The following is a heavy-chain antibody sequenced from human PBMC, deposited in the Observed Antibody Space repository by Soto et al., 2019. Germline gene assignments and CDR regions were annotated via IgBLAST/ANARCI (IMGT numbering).Heavy chain of an antibody. CDR3: AREVVGACLDY. CDR1: GFTFSSYG. CDR2: IWYDGSNK. J-gene: IGHJ4*02. D-gene: IGHD2-15*01. V-gene: IGHV3-33*01. Sequence: QVQLVESGGGVVQPGRSLRLSCAASGFTFSSYGMHWVRQAPGKGLEWVAVIWYDGSNKYYADSVKGRFTISRDHSKNTLYLQMNSLRAEDTAVYYCAREVVGACLDYWGQGTLVTVSS.